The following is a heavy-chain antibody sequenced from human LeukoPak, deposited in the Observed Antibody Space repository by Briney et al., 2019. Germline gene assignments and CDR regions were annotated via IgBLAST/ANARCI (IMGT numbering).Heavy chain of an antibody. D-gene: IGHD3-22*01. Sequence: PGGSLRLSCAASGFTFSSYAMSWVRQAPGKGLRWGSAISGSGGSTYYADSVKGRFTISRDNSKNTLYLQMNSLRAADTAVYYCSSLYYYDSSGYTIFDYWGQGPLVTVSS. V-gene: IGHV3-23*01. J-gene: IGHJ4*02. CDR1: GFTFSSYA. CDR3: SSLYYYDSSGYTIFDY. CDR2: ISGSGGST.